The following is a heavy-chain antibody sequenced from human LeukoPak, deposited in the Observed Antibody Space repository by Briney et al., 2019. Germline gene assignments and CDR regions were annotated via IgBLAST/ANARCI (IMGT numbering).Heavy chain of an antibody. J-gene: IGHJ4*02. Sequence: SGGSLRLSCAASGFTFSSYSMNWVRQAPGKGLEWASSISSSSSYIYYADSVKGRFTISRDNAKNSLYLQMNSLRAEDTAVYYCATGPNGDYFDYWGQGTLVTVSS. D-gene: IGHD4-17*01. V-gene: IGHV3-21*01. CDR2: ISSSSSYI. CDR3: ATGPNGDYFDY. CDR1: GFTFSSYS.